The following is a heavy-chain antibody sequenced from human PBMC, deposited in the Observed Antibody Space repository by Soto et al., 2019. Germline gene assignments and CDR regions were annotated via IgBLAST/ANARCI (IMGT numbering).Heavy chain of an antibody. V-gene: IGHV4-34*01. D-gene: IGHD3-10*01. CDR1: GGSFSGYY. Sequence: PSETLSLTCAVYGGSFSGYYWSWIRQPPGKGLEWIGEINHSGSTNYNPSLKSRVTISVDTSKNQFSLKLSSVTAADTAVYYCARGRWTMVRGVINPAIYYMDVWGKGTTVTVSS. CDR2: INHSGST. J-gene: IGHJ6*03. CDR3: ARGRWTMVRGVINPAIYYMDV.